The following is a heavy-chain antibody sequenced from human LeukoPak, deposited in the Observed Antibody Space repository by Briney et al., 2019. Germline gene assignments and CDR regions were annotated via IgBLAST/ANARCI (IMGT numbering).Heavy chain of an antibody. V-gene: IGHV3-53*04. Sequence: GGSLRLSCAASGFTVSSNYMSWVRQAPGKGLEWVSVIYSGGSTYYADSVKGRFTISRHNSKNTLYLQMNSLRAEDTAVYYCARDRYGDGFAHFDYWGQGTLVTVPS. CDR3: ARDRYGDGFAHFDY. J-gene: IGHJ4*02. D-gene: IGHD5-24*01. CDR1: GFTVSSNY. CDR2: IYSGGST.